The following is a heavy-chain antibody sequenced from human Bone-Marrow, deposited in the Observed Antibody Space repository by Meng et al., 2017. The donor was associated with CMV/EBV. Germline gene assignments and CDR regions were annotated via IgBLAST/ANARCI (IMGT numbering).Heavy chain of an antibody. J-gene: IGHJ5*02. D-gene: IGHD3-3*01. V-gene: IGHV6-1*01. CDR1: GDRVSSNSAA. Sequence: QEQLQRSGPGLVKPPQTLPLTWAISGDRVSSNSAAWNWIRQSPSRGLEWLGRTYYRSKWYNDYAVSVKSRITINPDTSKNQFSLQLNSVTPEDTAVYYCARDRSGYYDSGLGWFDPWGQGTLVTVSS. CDR2: TYYRSKWYN. CDR3: ARDRSGYYDSGLGWFDP.